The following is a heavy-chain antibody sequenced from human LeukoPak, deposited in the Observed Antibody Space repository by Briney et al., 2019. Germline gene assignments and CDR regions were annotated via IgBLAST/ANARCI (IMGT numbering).Heavy chain of an antibody. CDR1: GGFISSSSYY. Sequence: SETLSLTCTVSGGFISSSSYYWGWIRQPPGKGLEWIGSIYYSGSTYYNPSLKSRVTISVDMSKNQFSLKLSSVTAADTAVYYCARPSRDGYNPDDYWGQGTLVTVSS. CDR3: ARPSRDGYNPDDY. V-gene: IGHV4-39*01. CDR2: IYYSGST. J-gene: IGHJ4*02. D-gene: IGHD5-24*01.